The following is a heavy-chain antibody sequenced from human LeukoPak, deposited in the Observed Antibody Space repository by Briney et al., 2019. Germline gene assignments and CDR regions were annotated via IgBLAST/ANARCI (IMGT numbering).Heavy chain of an antibody. CDR2: IYYSGST. D-gene: IGHD2-2*01. J-gene: IGHJ4*02. CDR1: GGSISSSSYY. CDR3: AAIVVVPAAMSIGY. Sequence: SETLSLACTVSGGSISSSSYYWGWIRQPPGKGLEWMGSIYYSGSTYYNPSLKSRVTISVDTSKNQFSLKLSSVTAADTAVYYCAAIVVVPAAMSIGYWGQGTLVTVSS. V-gene: IGHV4-39*01.